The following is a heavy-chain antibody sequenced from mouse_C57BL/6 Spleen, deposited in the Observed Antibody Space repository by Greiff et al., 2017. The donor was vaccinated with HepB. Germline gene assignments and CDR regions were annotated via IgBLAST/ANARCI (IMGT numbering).Heavy chain of an antibody. CDR2: INPGSGGT. Sequence: VQLVESGAELVRPGTSVKVSCKASGYAFTNYLIEWVKQRPGQGLEWIGVINPGSGGTNYNEKFKGKATLTADKSSSTAYMQLSSLTSEDSAVYFCARDYDYGMDYWGQGTSVTVSS. CDR3: ARDYDYGMDY. CDR1: GYAFTNYL. V-gene: IGHV1-54*01. J-gene: IGHJ4*01. D-gene: IGHD2-4*01.